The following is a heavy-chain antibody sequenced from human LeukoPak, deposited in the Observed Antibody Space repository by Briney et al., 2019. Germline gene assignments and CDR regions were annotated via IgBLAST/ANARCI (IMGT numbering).Heavy chain of an antibody. CDR3: ARGARTYYDILTGYYQH. CDR2: ISSSGSTI. J-gene: IGHJ4*02. V-gene: IGHV3-11*01. Sequence: GGSLRLFCAASGFTFSDYYMSWIRQAPEKGLEWVSYISSSGSTIYYADSVKGRFTISRDNAKNSLYLQMNSLRAEDTAVYYCARGARTYYDILTGYYQHWGQGTLVTVSS. D-gene: IGHD3-9*01. CDR1: GFTFSDYY.